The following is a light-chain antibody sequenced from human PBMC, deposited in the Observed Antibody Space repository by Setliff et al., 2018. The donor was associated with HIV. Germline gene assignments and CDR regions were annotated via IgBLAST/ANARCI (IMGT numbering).Light chain of an antibody. CDR2: GDN. Sequence: QSALVQPPSVSAAPGQRVTISCSGTQSNIGRTTVNWYQQLPGTAPKLLIFGDNQRPSGVPDRFSASKFGTSGSLDISGLQSDDEADYFCAAWDAGLSAYVFGPGTKATVL. J-gene: IGLJ1*01. CDR1: QSNIGRTT. V-gene: IGLV1-44*01. CDR3: AAWDAGLSAYV.